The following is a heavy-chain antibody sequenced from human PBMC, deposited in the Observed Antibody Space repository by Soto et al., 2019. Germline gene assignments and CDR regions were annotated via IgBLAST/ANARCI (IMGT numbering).Heavy chain of an antibody. J-gene: IGHJ4*02. D-gene: IGHD3-16*02. CDR3: ARHMITFGGVIAHFDY. CDR2: IIPIFGTA. CDR1: GGTFSSYA. V-gene: IGHV1-69*13. Sequence: SVKVSCKASGGTFSSYAISWVRQAPGQGLEWMGGIIPIFGTANYAQKFQGRVTITADGSTSTAYMELSSLRSEDTAVYYCARHMITFGGVIAHFDYWGQGTLVTVSS.